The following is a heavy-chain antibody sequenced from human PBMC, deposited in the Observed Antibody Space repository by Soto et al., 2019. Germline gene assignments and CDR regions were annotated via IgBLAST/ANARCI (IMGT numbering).Heavy chain of an antibody. J-gene: IGHJ4*02. CDR3: TRGSHSSSGAVKGNDC. D-gene: IGHD3-22*01. CDR1: GFTFSSYW. Sequence: GGSLRLSCAAPGFTFSSYWMHWVRQAPGKGLVWVSRIKSDGSSIIYADSVKGRFTISRDNSKNTLYLQMNSLRVEDTAVYYCTRGSHSSSGAVKGNDCWGQGTLVTVSS. CDR2: IKSDGSSI. V-gene: IGHV3-74*01.